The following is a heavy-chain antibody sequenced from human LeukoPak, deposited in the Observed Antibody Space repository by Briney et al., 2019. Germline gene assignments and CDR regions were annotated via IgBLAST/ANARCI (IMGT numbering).Heavy chain of an antibody. CDR3: VRGGSGSGSNWFDP. CDR2: ISSSGSSI. CDR1: GFSFSSWE. D-gene: IGHD6-19*01. Sequence: GGSLRLSCAASGFSFSSWEMNWVRQAPGKGLEWLSTISSSGSSIYFVDSAKGRFTLSRDNAKDSMFLQMNSLRVEDTAMYYCVRGGSGSGSNWFDPWGQGTLVTVSS. J-gene: IGHJ5*02. V-gene: IGHV3-48*03.